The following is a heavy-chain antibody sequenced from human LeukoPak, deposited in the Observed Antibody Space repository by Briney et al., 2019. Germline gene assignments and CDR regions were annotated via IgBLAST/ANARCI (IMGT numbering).Heavy chain of an antibody. CDR3: ARHLLLGYCSSTSCYGRHYYYYMDV. V-gene: IGHV4-34*01. CDR2: INHSGST. CDR1: GGSFSGYY. D-gene: IGHD2-2*01. J-gene: IGHJ6*03. Sequence: SETLSLTCAVYGGSFSGYYWSWIRQPPGKGLEWIGEINHSGSTNYNPSLKSRVTISVDTSKNQFSLKLSSVTAADTAVYYCARHLLLGYCSSTSCYGRHYYYYMDVWGKGTTVTISS.